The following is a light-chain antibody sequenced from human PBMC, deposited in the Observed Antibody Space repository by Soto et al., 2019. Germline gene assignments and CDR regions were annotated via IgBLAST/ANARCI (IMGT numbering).Light chain of an antibody. V-gene: IGLV2-14*02. CDR1: GSDIGNYNL. Sequence: QSALTQPAAVSGSLGQSITISCSGSGSDIGNYNLVSWYQQQPGKVPRLIIYEVNKGPPGVSNSFSGSKSGNTASLTISGLQAEGETDYFCTSFTSSNSELFGNGTKVTVL. J-gene: IGLJ1*01. CDR3: TSFTSSNSEL. CDR2: EVN.